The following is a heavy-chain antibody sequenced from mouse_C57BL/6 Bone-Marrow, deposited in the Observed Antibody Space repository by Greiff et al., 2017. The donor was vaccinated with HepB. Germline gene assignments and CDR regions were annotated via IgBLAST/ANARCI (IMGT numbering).Heavy chain of an antibody. CDR3: ARGGLTGTLYWYFDV. CDR1: GYTFTSYW. Sequence: QVQLQQPGAELVMPGASVKLSCKASGYTFTSYWMHWVKQRPGQGLEWIGEIDPSDSYTNYNQKFKGKSTLTVDKSSSTAYMQLSSLTSEDSAVYYCARGGLTGTLYWYFDVRGTGTTVTVSS. J-gene: IGHJ1*03. V-gene: IGHV1-69*01. D-gene: IGHD4-1*01. CDR2: IDPSDSYT.